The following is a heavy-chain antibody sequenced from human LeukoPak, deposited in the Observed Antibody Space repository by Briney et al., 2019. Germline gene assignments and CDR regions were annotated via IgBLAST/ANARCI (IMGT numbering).Heavy chain of an antibody. V-gene: IGHV4-61*01. J-gene: IGHJ4*02. CDR2: IYYSGST. CDR3: ARSYTTWGLGYYFDY. CDR1: GYSISSGYY. D-gene: IGHD2/OR15-2a*01. Sequence: ASETLSLTCTVSGYSISSGYYWGWIRQPPGKGLEWIGYIYYSGSTNYNPSLKSRVTISVDTSKNQFSLKLSSVTAADTAVYYCARSYTTWGLGYYFDYWGQGTLVTVSS.